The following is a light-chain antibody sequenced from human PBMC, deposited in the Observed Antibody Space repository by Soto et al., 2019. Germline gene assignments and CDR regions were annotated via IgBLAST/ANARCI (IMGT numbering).Light chain of an antibody. V-gene: IGKV3-20*01. CDR3: QQYGSSIT. J-gene: IGKJ5*01. CDR2: GAS. Sequence: IVLTQSPGTLSLSPWESATLSCRASQSVSSSYLAWYQQKPGQAPRLLIYGASSRATGIPDRFSGSGSGTDFTITISRLEPEDFAVYYCQQYGSSITFGQGTRLEIK. CDR1: QSVSSSY.